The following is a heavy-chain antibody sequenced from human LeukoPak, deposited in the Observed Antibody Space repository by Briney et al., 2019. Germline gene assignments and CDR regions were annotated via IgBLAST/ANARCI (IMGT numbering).Heavy chain of an antibody. Sequence: GGSLRLSCAASGFTLSNYHMGWIRQAPGKGPECISYITSSPSAICYAGSVEGRFTISRDNAKNSLYLQMNSLRAEDTAVYYCARAENYYASGGKRGYFDYWGQGTLVTVSS. CDR1: GFTLSNYH. J-gene: IGHJ4*02. CDR2: ITSSPSAI. D-gene: IGHD3-10*01. CDR3: ARAENYYASGGKRGYFDY. V-gene: IGHV3-11*01.